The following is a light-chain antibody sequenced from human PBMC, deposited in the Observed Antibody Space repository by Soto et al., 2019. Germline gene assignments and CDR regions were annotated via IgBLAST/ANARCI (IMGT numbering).Light chain of an antibody. CDR3: QQYGLSPWT. J-gene: IGKJ1*01. V-gene: IGKV3-20*01. CDR2: GAS. CDR1: QSISSSY. Sequence: DIVLTQSPGTLSLSPGERATLSCRASQSISSSYLAWYQQRPGQAPRLLIYGASSRATGIPDRFSGSGSGTDFTLIISRLEPEDFAEYYCQQYGLSPWTFGQGTKVEI.